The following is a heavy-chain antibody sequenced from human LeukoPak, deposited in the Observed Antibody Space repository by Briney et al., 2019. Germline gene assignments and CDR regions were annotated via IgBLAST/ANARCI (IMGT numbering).Heavy chain of an antibody. CDR2: INAGSGNT. Sequence: GASVKVSCKASGYTFTSYAMHWVRQAPGQRLEWMGWINAGSGNTKYAQKFQGRVTITRDTSASTAYMELSSMRSEDTGVYDCERVSIDRTEPSDYWGQGTLVTVSS. J-gene: IGHJ4*02. CDR3: ERVSIDRTEPSDY. V-gene: IGHV1-3*01. D-gene: IGHD1-14*01. CDR1: GYTFTSYA.